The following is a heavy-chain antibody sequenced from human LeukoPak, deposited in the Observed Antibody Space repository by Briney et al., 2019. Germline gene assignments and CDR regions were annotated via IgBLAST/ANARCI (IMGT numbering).Heavy chain of an antibody. CDR2: IYPGDSDA. J-gene: IGHJ5*02. CDR1: GYPFNNRW. V-gene: IGHV5-51*01. Sequence: GESLKISCKGSGYPFNNRWIAWVRQTPGKGLEWMGTIYPGDSDARYSPSFQGQVTISVDKSMSTAYLQWRSLKASDTAMYYCARLLGVTELFRFDPWGQGTLVTVSS. D-gene: IGHD2-21*02. CDR3: ARLLGVTELFRFDP.